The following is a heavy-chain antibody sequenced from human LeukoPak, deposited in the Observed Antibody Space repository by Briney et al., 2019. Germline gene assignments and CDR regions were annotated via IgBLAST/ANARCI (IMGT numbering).Heavy chain of an antibody. CDR1: GFTFSSYA. J-gene: IGHJ4*02. V-gene: IGHV3-23*01. CDR3: AKEELLWFGELLFIDY. D-gene: IGHD3-10*01. Sequence: GGSLRLSCAASGFTFSSYAMSWVRQAPGKGLEWASAISGSGGSTYYADSVKGRFTISRDNSKNTLYLQMNSLRAEDTAVYYCAKEELLWFGELLFIDYWGQGTLVTVSS. CDR2: ISGSGGST.